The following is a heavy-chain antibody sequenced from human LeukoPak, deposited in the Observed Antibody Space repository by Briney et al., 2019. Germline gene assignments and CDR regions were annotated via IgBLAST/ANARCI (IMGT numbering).Heavy chain of an antibody. V-gene: IGHV3-20*04. D-gene: IGHD3-3*02. CDR3: ARDRLGPSFSVSHFDL. CDR2: INYNGAIT. J-gene: IGHJ4*02. Sequence: GGSLRLSCAISGFTFVDYGLSWVRRAPGKGLEWLCAINYNGAITDYADSVKGRFTISRDNAKNSLYLRMDSLRAEDTALYYCARDRLGPSFSVSHFDLWGQGTLVTVSS. CDR1: GFTFVDYG.